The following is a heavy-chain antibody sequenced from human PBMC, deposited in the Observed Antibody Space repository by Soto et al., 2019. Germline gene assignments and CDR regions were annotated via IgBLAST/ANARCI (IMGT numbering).Heavy chain of an antibody. Sequence: PSETLSLTCAVYGGPFRGYYWSWIRQPPGKGLEWIWEINHSGSTNYNPSLKSRVTISVDTSKNQFSLKLSSVTAADTAVYYCARTVNPAWFDPWGQGTRVTVSS. CDR1: GGPFRGYY. V-gene: IGHV4-34*01. CDR3: ARTVNPAWFDP. J-gene: IGHJ5*02. D-gene: IGHD4-17*01. CDR2: INHSGST.